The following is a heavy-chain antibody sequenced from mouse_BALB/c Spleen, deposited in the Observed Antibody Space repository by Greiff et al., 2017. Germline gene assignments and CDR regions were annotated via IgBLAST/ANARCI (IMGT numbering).Heavy chain of an antibody. J-gene: IGHJ1*01. V-gene: IGHV5-12-2*01. CDR1: GFTFSSYT. CDR3: ARLADRYGYFDV. Sequence: EVKLEESGGGLVQPGGSLKLSCAASGFTFSSYTMSWVRQTPEKRLEWVAYISNGGGSTYYPDTVKGRFTISRDNAKNTLYLQMSSLKSEDTAMYYCARLADRYGYFDVWGAGTTVTVSS. CDR2: ISNGGGST. D-gene: IGHD2-14*01.